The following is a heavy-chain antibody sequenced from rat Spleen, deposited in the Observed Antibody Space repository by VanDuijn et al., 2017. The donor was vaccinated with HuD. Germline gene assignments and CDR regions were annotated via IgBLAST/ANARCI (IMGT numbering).Heavy chain of an antibody. V-gene: IGHV2-4*01. D-gene: IGHD1-12*03. CDR2: IWSGGST. J-gene: IGHJ2*01. CDR1: GFSLTNYG. Sequence: QVQLKESGPGLVQPSQTLSLTCTVSGFSLTNYGVSWVRQPPGKGLEWIGAIWSGGSTDYSSALKSRLSISRDTSKNQVFLKMNSLQSEDTTTYYCARDLDGYFDYWGQGVMVTVSS. CDR3: ARDLDGYFDY.